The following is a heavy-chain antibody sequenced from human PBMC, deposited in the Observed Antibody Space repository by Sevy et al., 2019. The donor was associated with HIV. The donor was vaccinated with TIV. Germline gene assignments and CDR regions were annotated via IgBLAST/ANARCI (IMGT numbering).Heavy chain of an antibody. V-gene: IGHV3-21*01. CDR1: GFIFSSYS. J-gene: IGHJ3*01. CDR3: GRTTGGSEAAFDF. Sequence: GGSLRLSCAASGFIFSSYSMNWVRQAPGKGLEWVSFSSSATHYTYYADSVKGRFTVSRDYAKNSLFLQMNSLRAEDTVVYYCGRTTGGSEAAFDFWGQGTMVTVSS. CDR2: SSSATHYT. D-gene: IGHD1-1*01.